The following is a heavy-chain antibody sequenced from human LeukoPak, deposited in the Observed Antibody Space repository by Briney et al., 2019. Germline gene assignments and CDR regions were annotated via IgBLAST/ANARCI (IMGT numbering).Heavy chain of an antibody. V-gene: IGHV3-20*04. CDR1: GFTFDDYG. CDR3: ARYLRKLYGRGGDYYFYMDV. CDR2: INWNGSGA. D-gene: IGHD4-17*01. Sequence: GGSLRLSCAASGFTFDDYGMSWVRQVPGKGLEWVSGINWNGSGAGCADSVKGRFTISRDNAKNSLHLQMSSLKAEDTALFYCARYLRKLYGRGGDYYFYMDVWGKGTTVTVSS. J-gene: IGHJ6*03.